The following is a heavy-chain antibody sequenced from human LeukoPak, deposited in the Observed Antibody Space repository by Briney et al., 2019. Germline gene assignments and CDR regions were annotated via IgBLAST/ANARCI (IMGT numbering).Heavy chain of an antibody. Sequence: GGSLRLSCAASGFTFSSYAMSWVRQAPGKGLEWVSAISGSGGSTYYADSVKGRFTISRDNAQNSLYLQMSSLRAEDTAVYYCARNVYNFDYWGQGTLVTVSS. D-gene: IGHD3-10*02. J-gene: IGHJ4*02. CDR1: GFTFSSYA. V-gene: IGHV3-23*01. CDR2: ISGSGGST. CDR3: ARNVYNFDY.